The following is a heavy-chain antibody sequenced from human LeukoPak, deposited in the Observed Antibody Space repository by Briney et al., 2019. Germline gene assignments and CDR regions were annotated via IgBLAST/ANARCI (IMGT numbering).Heavy chain of an antibody. D-gene: IGHD2-2*01. CDR2: ISYDGSNK. Sequence: GGSLRLSCAASGFTFSSYGMHWVRQAPGKGLEWVAVISYDGSNKYYADSVKGRFTISRDNSKNTLYLQMNSLRAEDTAVYYCAKDRENCSSTSCPYYFDYWGQGTLVTVSS. V-gene: IGHV3-30*18. CDR3: AKDRENCSSTSCPYYFDY. CDR1: GFTFSSYG. J-gene: IGHJ4*02.